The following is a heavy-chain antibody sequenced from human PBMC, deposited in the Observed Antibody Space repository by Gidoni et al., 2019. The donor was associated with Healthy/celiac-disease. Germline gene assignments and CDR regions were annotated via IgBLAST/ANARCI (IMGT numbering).Heavy chain of an antibody. D-gene: IGHD3-3*01. J-gene: IGHJ5*02. Sequence: QITLKESGPTLVKPTQTLTLTCTFSGFSISTSGVGVGWIRQPPGKALEWLALIYWDDDKRYSPSLKSRLTITKDTSNNQVVLTMTNMDPVDTATYYCAHRLGFCSGYFTNWFDPWGQGTLVTVSS. CDR3: AHRLGFCSGYFTNWFDP. V-gene: IGHV2-5*02. CDR1: GFSISTSGVG. CDR2: IYWDDDK.